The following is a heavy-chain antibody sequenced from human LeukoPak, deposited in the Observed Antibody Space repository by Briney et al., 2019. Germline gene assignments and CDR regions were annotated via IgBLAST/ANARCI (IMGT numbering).Heavy chain of an antibody. CDR2: IYYSGST. CDR1: GASISSYY. Sequence: SETLSLTCSVSGASISSYYWSWIRQPPGKGLEWIGYIYYSGSTNYNPSLKSRVSISADTSKNQFSLNLSSVTAADTAAYYCARGGRNYVYYFDYWGQGTLVTVSS. CDR3: ARGGRNYVYYFDY. J-gene: IGHJ4*02. V-gene: IGHV4-59*01. D-gene: IGHD3-10*02.